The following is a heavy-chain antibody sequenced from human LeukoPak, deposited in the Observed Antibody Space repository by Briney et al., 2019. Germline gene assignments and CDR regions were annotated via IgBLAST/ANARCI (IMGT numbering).Heavy chain of an antibody. Sequence: GGSLRLSCAASGFTFSNYWMSWVRQAPGKGLEWVANIKQDGSEKYYVDSVKGRFTISRDNAKNSLYLQMNSLRAEDTALYYCAKVKIPYDILTYMDVWGKGTTVTISS. CDR1: GFTFSNYW. D-gene: IGHD3-9*01. CDR2: IKQDGSEK. V-gene: IGHV3-7*03. J-gene: IGHJ6*03. CDR3: AKVKIPYDILTYMDV.